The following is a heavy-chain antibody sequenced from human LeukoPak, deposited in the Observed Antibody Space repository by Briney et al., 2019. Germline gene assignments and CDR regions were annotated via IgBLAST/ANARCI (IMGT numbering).Heavy chain of an antibody. CDR2: IYTRGST. CDR1: GGSISSYD. V-gene: IGHV4-4*07. J-gene: IGHJ5*02. D-gene: IGHD3-22*01. CDR3: ARGRSYDSSGYSNWFDP. Sequence: SETLSLTCTVSGGSISSYDWSWIRQPAGKGLEWIGRIYTRGSTNYNPSLKSRVSMSVDTSKKQFSLKLSSVTAADTAVYYCARGRSYDSSGYSNWFDPWGQGTLVTVSS.